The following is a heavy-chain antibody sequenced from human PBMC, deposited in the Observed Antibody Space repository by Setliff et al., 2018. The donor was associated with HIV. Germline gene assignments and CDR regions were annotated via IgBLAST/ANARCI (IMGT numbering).Heavy chain of an antibody. Sequence: GGSLRLSCAASGFTFSSYAMHWVRQAPGKGLEWVAVISYDGSNKYYADSVKGRFTISRDNSKNRLYLQMNSLRAEDTAVYYCARATRGYSYGSYDYWGQGTLVTVSS. J-gene: IGHJ4*02. CDR2: ISYDGSNK. V-gene: IGHV3-30*04. D-gene: IGHD5-18*01. CDR3: ARATRGYSYGSYDY. CDR1: GFTFSSYA.